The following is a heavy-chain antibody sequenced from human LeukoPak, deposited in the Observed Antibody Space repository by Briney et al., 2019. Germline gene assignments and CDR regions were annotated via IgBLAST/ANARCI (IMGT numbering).Heavy chain of an antibody. D-gene: IGHD3-22*01. CDR3: AREAYYDSSGYYWGAFDI. CDR2: IKQDGSEK. V-gene: IGHV3-7*01. J-gene: IGHJ3*02. Sequence: GGSLRLSCAASGFTFSSYWMSWVRQAPGKGLEWVANIKQDGSEKYYVDSVKGRFTISRDNAKNSLYLQMNSPRAEDTAVYYCAREAYYDSSGYYWGAFDIWGQGTMVTVSS. CDR1: GFTFSSYW.